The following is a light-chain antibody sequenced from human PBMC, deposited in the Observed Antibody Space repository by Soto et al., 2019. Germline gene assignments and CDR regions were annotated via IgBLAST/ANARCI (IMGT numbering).Light chain of an antibody. V-gene: IGKV1-5*01. Sequence: DIQMTQSPSTLSASVGDRVNITCRASQTLSSWLAWYQQKPGKAPELLIYDVSSLASGVPSRFSGSGSGTEFTLTISSLQPDDFATYYCQQYNGYPLTFGGGTKVEIK. CDR3: QQYNGYPLT. CDR1: QTLSSW. CDR2: DVS. J-gene: IGKJ4*01.